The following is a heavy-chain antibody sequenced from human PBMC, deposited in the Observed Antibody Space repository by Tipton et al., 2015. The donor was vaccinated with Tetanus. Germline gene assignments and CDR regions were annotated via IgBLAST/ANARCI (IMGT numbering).Heavy chain of an antibody. D-gene: IGHD1-26*01. J-gene: IGHJ4*02. CDR1: GGSISNGGYY. Sequence: TLSLTCTVSGGSISNGGYYWTWIRQHPGKGLEWIGDIYFSGSTYYNPSLKSRVTLSVDTSKNQFSLQLNSVTAADTAVYYCARDQARGARGWNYFDYWGQGTLVTVSS. CDR3: ARDQARGARGWNYFDY. V-gene: IGHV4-31*03. CDR2: IYFSGST.